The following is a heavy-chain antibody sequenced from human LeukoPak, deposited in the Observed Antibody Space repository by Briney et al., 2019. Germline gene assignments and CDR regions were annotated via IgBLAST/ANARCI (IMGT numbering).Heavy chain of an antibody. Sequence: SETLSLTCAVYGGSFSGYYWSWLRQPPGKGLEWIGEINHSGSTNYNPSLKSRVTISVDTSKNQFSLKLSSVTAADTAVYYCAVSSTSCCDYGMDVWGQGTTVTVSS. CDR1: GGSFSGYY. D-gene: IGHD2-2*01. CDR2: INHSGST. V-gene: IGHV4-34*01. CDR3: AVSSTSCCDYGMDV. J-gene: IGHJ6*02.